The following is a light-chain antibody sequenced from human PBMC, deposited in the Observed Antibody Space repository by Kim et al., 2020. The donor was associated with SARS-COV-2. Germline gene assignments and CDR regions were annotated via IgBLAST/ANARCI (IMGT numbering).Light chain of an antibody. Sequence: SASVGDRVTITCRASQSISSWLAWYQQKPGKAPKLLIYDASSLESGVPSRFSGSGSGTEFTLPISSLQPDDFATYYCQQYNSYSTTFGQGAKLEI. CDR1: QSISSW. CDR3: QQYNSYSTT. CDR2: DAS. V-gene: IGKV1-5*01. J-gene: IGKJ2*01.